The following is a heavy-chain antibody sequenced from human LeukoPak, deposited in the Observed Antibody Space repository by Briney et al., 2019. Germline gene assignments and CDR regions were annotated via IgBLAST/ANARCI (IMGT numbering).Heavy chain of an antibody. Sequence: GGSLRLSCAASGFTFSSYSMNWVRQAPGKGLEWVSGISSSSSYIYNADSVKGRFTISRDNAKNSVYLQMNSLRVEDTAVYYCAKDIVGGGDDYWGQGTLVTVSS. J-gene: IGHJ4*02. D-gene: IGHD2-21*02. V-gene: IGHV3-21*01. CDR3: AKDIVGGGDDY. CDR2: ISSSSSYI. CDR1: GFTFSSYS.